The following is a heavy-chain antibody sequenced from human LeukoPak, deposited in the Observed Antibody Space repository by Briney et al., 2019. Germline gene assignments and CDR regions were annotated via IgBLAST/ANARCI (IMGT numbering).Heavy chain of an antibody. D-gene: IGHD3-9*01. Sequence: PGGSLRLSCAASGFTFSSYGMGWVRQAPGKGLGWVSSISGSGATTYYADSAKGRFTVSRDNSKNTLYLQMNSLRAEDTAVYYCAKSPGTTGWFDPWGQGTLVTVSS. V-gene: IGHV3-23*01. CDR1: GFTFSSYG. CDR3: AKSPGTTGWFDP. J-gene: IGHJ5*02. CDR2: ISGSGATT.